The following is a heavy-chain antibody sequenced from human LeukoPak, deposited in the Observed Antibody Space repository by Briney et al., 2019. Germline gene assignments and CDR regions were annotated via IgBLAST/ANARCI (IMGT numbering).Heavy chain of an antibody. D-gene: IGHD1-26*01. CDR2: ISYDGSNK. V-gene: IGHV3-30*18. Sequence: GGSLRLSCAASGFTFSSYGMHWVRQAPGKGLEWVAVISYDGSNKYYADSMKGRFTISRDNSKNTLYLQMDSLRAEDTAAYYCAKDSGGSYFAYWGQGTLVTVSS. J-gene: IGHJ4*02. CDR3: AKDSGGSYFAY. CDR1: GFTFSSYG.